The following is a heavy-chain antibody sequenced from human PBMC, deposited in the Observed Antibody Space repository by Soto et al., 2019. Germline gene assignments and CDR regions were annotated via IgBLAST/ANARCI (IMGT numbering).Heavy chain of an antibody. CDR2: IYYSGST. CDR3: ACIFSGGYGYGFYYYGMDV. Sequence: SETLSLTCTVSGGTISSSSYYWGWIRQPPGKGLEWIGSIYYSGSTYYNPSLKSRVTISVDTSKNQFSLKLSSVTAADTAVYYCACIFSGGYGYGFYYYGMDVWGQGTTVTSP. CDR1: GGTISSSSYY. V-gene: IGHV4-39*01. J-gene: IGHJ6*02. D-gene: IGHD5-18*01.